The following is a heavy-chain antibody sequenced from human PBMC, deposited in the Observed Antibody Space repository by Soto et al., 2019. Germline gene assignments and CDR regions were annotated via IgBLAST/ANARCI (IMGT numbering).Heavy chain of an antibody. CDR3: ARDAHPTDY. Sequence: GASLRLSCLASGVGFSSFVMGWVRQAPGKGLEWISSITISGSSTYYADSVKGRFTISRDNSQKTLYLQMNSLRDEDTAVYYCARDAHPTDYWGQGT. CDR2: ITISGSST. CDR1: GVGFSSFV. J-gene: IGHJ4*02. V-gene: IGHV3-23*01.